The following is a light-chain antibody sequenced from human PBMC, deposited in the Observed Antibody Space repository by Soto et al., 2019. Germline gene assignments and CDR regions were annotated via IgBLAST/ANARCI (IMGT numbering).Light chain of an antibody. J-gene: IGKJ2*01. V-gene: IGKV1-39*01. Sequence: DIQMTQSPSSLSTFVGDTVTITCRASQGIDKYLNWYRQKPGKAPNLLIYTTSTLQSGVPSRFSGSGYRAHFTLTISSLPPEELATYDCPQNYVPPYTFGQGTKLQSK. CDR1: QGIDKY. CDR3: PQNYVPPYT. CDR2: TTS.